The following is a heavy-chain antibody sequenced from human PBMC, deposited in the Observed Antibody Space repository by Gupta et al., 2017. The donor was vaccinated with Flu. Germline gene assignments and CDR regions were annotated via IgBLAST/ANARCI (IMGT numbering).Heavy chain of an antibody. CDR2: IYTSGST. CDR1: GGSISSRSYY. J-gene: IGHJ6*02. Sequence: QVQLQESGPGLVKPSQTLSLTCTVSGGSISSRSYYWSWIRQPAGKGREWIGRIYTSGSTNYNPSLKSRVTISVDTSKNQFSLKLSSVTAADTAVYYCARVPASTGYGMDVWGQGTTVTVSS. V-gene: IGHV4-61*02. D-gene: IGHD4-11*01. CDR3: ARVPASTGYGMDV.